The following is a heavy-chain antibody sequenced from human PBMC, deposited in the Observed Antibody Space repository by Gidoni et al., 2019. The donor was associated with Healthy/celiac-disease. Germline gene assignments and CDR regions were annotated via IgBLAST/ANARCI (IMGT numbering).Heavy chain of an antibody. D-gene: IGHD2-2*01. CDR3: ARGRCSSTSCAFNYYGMDV. CDR1: GFTFSSYD. J-gene: IGHJ6*02. V-gene: IGHV3-13*01. Sequence: EVQLVESGGGLVQPGGSLRLSCAASGFTFSSYDMHWVRQATGKGLEWVSAIVTAGDTYYPGSVKGRFTISRENAKNSLYLQMNSLRAGDTAVYYCARGRCSSTSCAFNYYGMDVWGQGTTVTVSS. CDR2: IVTAGDT.